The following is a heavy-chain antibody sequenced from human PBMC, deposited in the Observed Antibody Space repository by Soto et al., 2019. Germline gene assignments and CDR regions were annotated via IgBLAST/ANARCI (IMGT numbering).Heavy chain of an antibody. D-gene: IGHD3-9*01. CDR3: ARALILTGYYIHDAFDI. Sequence: SETLSLTCTVSGGSISSYYWSWIRQPPGKGLERIGYIYYSGSTNYNPSLKSRVTISVDTSKNQFSLKLSSVTAADTAVYYCARALILTGYYIHDAFDIWGQGTMVTVSS. CDR1: GGSISSYY. J-gene: IGHJ3*02. V-gene: IGHV4-59*01. CDR2: IYYSGST.